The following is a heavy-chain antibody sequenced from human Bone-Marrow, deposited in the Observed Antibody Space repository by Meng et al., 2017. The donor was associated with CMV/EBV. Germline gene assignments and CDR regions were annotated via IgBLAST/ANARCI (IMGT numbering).Heavy chain of an antibody. J-gene: IGHJ4*02. CDR2: IYWDDDK. CDR1: GFSLSTSGVG. D-gene: IGHD2/OR15-2a*01. CDR3: AHNSIRVYFDY. V-gene: IGHV2-5*02. Sequence: HTTCKESGPPHVTPTQTLPLTCTLSGFSLSTSGVGVGWIRQPPGKALEWLSLIYWDDDKRYSPSLKSRLTITKDTSKNQVVLTMTNMDPVDTATYYCAHNSIRVYFDYWGQGTLVTVSS.